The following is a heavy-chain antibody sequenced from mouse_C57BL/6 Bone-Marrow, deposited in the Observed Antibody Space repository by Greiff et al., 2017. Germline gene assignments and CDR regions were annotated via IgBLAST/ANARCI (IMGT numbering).Heavy chain of an antibody. D-gene: IGHD1-1*01. CDR3: TTLDYYGSSSYYYAMDY. V-gene: IGHV14-4*01. J-gene: IGHJ4*01. CDR1: GFNIKDDY. CDR2: IDPENGDT. Sequence: VQLKQSGAELVRPGASVKLSCTASGFNIKDDYMHWVKQRPEQGLEWIGWIDPENGDTEYASKFQGKATITADTSSNTAYLQLSSLTSEDTAVYYCTTLDYYGSSSYYYAMDYWGQGTSVTVSS.